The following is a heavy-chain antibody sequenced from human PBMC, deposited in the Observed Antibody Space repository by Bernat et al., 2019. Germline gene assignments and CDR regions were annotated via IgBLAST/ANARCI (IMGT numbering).Heavy chain of an antibody. CDR3: ARAVAGVLDY. Sequence: QVQLQQWGAGLLKPSKTLSLTCAVYGGSFSGYYWSWIRQPPGKGLEWIGEINHSGSTNYNPSLKSRVTISVDTSRNRFSLKLSSVTAADTAVYYCARAVAGVLDYWGQGTLVTVSS. D-gene: IGHD6-19*01. CDR1: GGSFSGYY. V-gene: IGHV4-34*01. J-gene: IGHJ4*02. CDR2: INHSGST.